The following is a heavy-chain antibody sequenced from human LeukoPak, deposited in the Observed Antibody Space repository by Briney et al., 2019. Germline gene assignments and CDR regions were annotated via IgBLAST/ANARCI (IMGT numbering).Heavy chain of an antibody. J-gene: IGHJ3*02. V-gene: IGHV1-69*13. Sequence: EASVKVPCKASGGTFSSYAISWVRQAPGQGLEWMGGIIPILGTANYAQKFQGRVTITADESTSTAYMELSSLRSEDTAVYYCARDRYSSRSRAPRYAFDIWGQGTMVTVSS. CDR3: ARDRYSSRSRAPRYAFDI. D-gene: IGHD6-13*01. CDR2: IIPILGTA. CDR1: GGTFSSYA.